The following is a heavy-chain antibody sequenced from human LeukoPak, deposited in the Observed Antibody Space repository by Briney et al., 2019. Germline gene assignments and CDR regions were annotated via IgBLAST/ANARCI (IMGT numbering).Heavy chain of an antibody. V-gene: IGHV1-2*02. CDR3: ARDHSSGWYDGFFATQSRGYMDV. D-gene: IGHD6-19*01. CDR2: INPNSGGT. Sequence: GASVKVSCKASGYTFTGYYMHWVRQAPGQGLEWMGWINPNSGGTNYAQKFQGRVTMTRDTSISTAYMELSRLRSDDTAVYYCARDHSSGWYDGFFATQSRGYMDVWGKGTTVTVSS. CDR1: GYTFTGYY. J-gene: IGHJ6*03.